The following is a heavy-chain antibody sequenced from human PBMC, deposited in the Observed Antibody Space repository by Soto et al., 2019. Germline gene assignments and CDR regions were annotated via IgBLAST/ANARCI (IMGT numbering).Heavy chain of an antibody. CDR3: AKAPRDDYIWGSYRYTGLGAFDI. Sequence: GGSLRLSCAASGFTFSSYAMSWVRQAPGKGLEWVSAISGSGGSTYYADSVKGRFTISRENSKNTLYLQMNSLRAEDTAVYYCAKAPRDDYIWGSYRYTGLGAFDIWGQGTMVTVSS. CDR2: ISGSGGST. V-gene: IGHV3-23*01. D-gene: IGHD3-16*02. J-gene: IGHJ3*02. CDR1: GFTFSSYA.